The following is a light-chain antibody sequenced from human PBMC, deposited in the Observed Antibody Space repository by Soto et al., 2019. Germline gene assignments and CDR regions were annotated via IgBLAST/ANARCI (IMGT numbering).Light chain of an antibody. Sequence: EIVLTQSPGTLSLSPGERATLSCRASQSVSSSYLAWYQQKPGHAPRLLIYGASSRATGIPDRFSGSGSGTDFTLTIRRLEPEDFAVYYWQEYVSSRTVGQGTKVEIK. J-gene: IGKJ1*01. CDR2: GAS. V-gene: IGKV3-20*01. CDR1: QSVSSSY. CDR3: QEYVSSRT.